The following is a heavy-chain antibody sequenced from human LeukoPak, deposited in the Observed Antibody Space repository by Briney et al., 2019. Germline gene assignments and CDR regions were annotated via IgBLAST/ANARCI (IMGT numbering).Heavy chain of an antibody. Sequence: GGSLRLSCAASGFTFSSYGMHWVRQAPGKGLEWVAVIWYDGSNKYYADSVKGRFTISRDNSKNTLYLQMNSLRAEDTAVYYCARDRAVAGTYYYYGMDVWAKGPRSPSP. CDR3: ARDRAVAGTYYYYGMDV. J-gene: IGHJ6*02. CDR1: GFTFSSYG. D-gene: IGHD6-19*01. CDR2: IWYDGSNK. V-gene: IGHV3-33*01.